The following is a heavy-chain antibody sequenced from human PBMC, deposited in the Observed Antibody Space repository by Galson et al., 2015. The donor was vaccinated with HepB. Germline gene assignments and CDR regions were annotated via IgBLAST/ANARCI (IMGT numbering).Heavy chain of an antibody. CDR3: ASSLVVPAGIDYYYYGMDV. J-gene: IGHJ6*02. CDR1: GVSISNYY. D-gene: IGHD2-2*01. V-gene: IGHV4-59*08. CDR2: IYYSGNT. Sequence: SETLSLTCTVSGVSISNYYWSWIRQPPGKGLEWLGYIYYSGNTNYNPSLTSRVTISLDRSKNKFSLQLSSVTAADTAVYYCASSLVVPAGIDYYYYGMDVWGQGTTVTVSS.